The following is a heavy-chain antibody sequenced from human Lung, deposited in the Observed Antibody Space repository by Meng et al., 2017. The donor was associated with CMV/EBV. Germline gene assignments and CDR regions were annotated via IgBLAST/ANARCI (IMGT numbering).Heavy chain of an antibody. V-gene: IGHV3-7*01. J-gene: IGHJ6*02. CDR1: GFTFSSYW. CDR2: IKQDGSEK. CDR3: ARPVPAYDFWSGYYPYYYYYGMDV. Sequence: SCAASGFTFSSYWMSWVRQAPGKGLEWVANIKQDGSEKYYVDSVKGRFTISRDNAKNSLYLQMNSLRAEDTAVYYCARPVPAYDFWSGYYPYYYYYGMDVWXQGTXVTV. D-gene: IGHD3-3*01.